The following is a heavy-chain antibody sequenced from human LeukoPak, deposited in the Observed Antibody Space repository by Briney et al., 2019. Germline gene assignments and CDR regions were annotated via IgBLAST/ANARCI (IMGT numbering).Heavy chain of an antibody. J-gene: IGHJ5*02. Sequence: AASVKVSCKASGYTFTGYYMHWVRQAPGQGLEWMGWINPNSGGTNYAQKFQGRVTMTRDTSISTAYMELSRLRSDDTAVYYCARAALITMVRGIPRNWFDPWGQGTLVTVSS. CDR1: GYTFTGYY. CDR3: ARAALITMVRGIPRNWFDP. D-gene: IGHD3-10*01. CDR2: INPNSGGT. V-gene: IGHV1-2*02.